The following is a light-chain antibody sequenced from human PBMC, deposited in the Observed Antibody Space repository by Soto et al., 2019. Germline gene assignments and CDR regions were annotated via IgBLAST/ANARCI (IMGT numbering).Light chain of an antibody. V-gene: IGLV7-46*01. CDR3: LLTYSGARV. J-gene: IGLJ3*02. CDR2: DTN. CDR1: TGAVTTDHF. Sequence: QAVVTQEPSLTVSPGGTVTLTCGSSTGAVTTDHFPFWFQQKPGQAPRTLIYDTNNKYSWTPARFSGSLLGDKAALTLSGAQPEDEADYYCLLTYSGARVFGGGTKLTVL.